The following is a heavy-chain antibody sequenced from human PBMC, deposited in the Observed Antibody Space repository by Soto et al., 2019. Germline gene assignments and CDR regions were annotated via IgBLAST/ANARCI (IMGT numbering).Heavy chain of an antibody. D-gene: IGHD3-16*01. CDR2: VYYSGST. Sequence: SETLSFTCTVSGGSVSSSSYYWGWVRQPRGKGLEWIGCVYYSGSTYYNPSLESRVTISVDKSKNQFSLKLMSLSAADTAVYYCGRLGGLATISYYFDYWGQGALVTVSS. J-gene: IGHJ4*02. V-gene: IGHV4-39*01. CDR1: GGSVSSSSYY. CDR3: GRLGGLATISYYFDY.